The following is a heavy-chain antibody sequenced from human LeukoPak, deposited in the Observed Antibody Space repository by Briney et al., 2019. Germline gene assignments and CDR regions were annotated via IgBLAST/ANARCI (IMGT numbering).Heavy chain of an antibody. CDR1: GGTFSSYT. V-gene: IGHV1-69*02. Sequence: SVKVSCKASGGTFSSYTISWVRQAPGQGLEWMGRIIPILGIANYAQKFQGRVTITADKSTSTAYMKLSSLRSEDTAVYYCASPDAASGGLGRDWGQGTLVTVSS. J-gene: IGHJ4*02. D-gene: IGHD1-26*01. CDR2: IIPILGIA. CDR3: ASPDAASGGLGRD.